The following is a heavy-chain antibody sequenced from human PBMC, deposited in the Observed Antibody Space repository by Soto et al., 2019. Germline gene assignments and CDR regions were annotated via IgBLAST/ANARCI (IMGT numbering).Heavy chain of an antibody. CDR3: SRTRNIAADRDFDS. J-gene: IGHJ4*02. D-gene: IGHD2-15*01. Sequence: PSETLSLTCTVSDDSIRRFYWSWIRPSPEKQQDWIGHIYYTGTTNYSPSLKSRGSVSIATSQNQYSLRLSSSTAADTAIDDCSRTRNIAADRDFDSWGPGTLVTVSS. CDR2: IYYTGTT. V-gene: IGHV4-59*01. CDR1: DDSIRRFY.